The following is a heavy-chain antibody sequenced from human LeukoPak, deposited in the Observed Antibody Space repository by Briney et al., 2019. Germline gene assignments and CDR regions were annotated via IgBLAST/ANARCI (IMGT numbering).Heavy chain of an antibody. V-gene: IGHV4-38-2*02. CDR1: GNSISSGDNY. J-gene: IGHJ5*02. CDR2: IYHSGST. CDR3: ARDRGASLWYYDILTGYYNVVPWFDP. Sequence: PSETLSLTCTVSGNSISSGDNYWSWIRQPAGKGLEWIGSIYHSGSTYYNPSLKSRVTISVDTSKNQFSLKLSSVTAADTAVYYCARDRGASLWYYDILTGYYNVVPWFDPWGQGTLVTVSS. D-gene: IGHD3-9*01.